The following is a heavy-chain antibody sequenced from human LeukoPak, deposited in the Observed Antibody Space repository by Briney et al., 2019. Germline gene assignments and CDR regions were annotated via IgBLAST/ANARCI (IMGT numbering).Heavy chain of an antibody. CDR3: ARGGYGSFYFDY. V-gene: IGHV3-48*03. Sequence: GGSLRLSCADSGFTFSSYEMNWVRQAPGKGLEWVSYISSSGSTIYYADSVKGRFTISRDNAKNSLYLQMNSLRAEDTAVYYCARGGYGSFYFDYWGQGTLVTVSS. CDR1: GFTFSSYE. J-gene: IGHJ4*02. CDR2: ISSSGSTI. D-gene: IGHD3-10*01.